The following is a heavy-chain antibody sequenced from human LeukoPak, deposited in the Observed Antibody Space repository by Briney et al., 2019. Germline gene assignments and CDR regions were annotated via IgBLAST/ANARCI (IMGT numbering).Heavy chain of an antibody. CDR3: ARADCSGGSCYFVGSNYYYYMDV. V-gene: IGHV1-69*06. J-gene: IGHJ6*03. Sequence: GASVKVSCKASGGTFSSYAISWVRQAPGQGLEWMGGIIPIFGTANYAQKFQGRVTITADKSTSTAYMELSSLRSEDTAVYYCARADCSGGSCYFVGSNYYYYMDVWGKGTTVTVSS. CDR2: IIPIFGTA. D-gene: IGHD2-15*01. CDR1: GGTFSSYA.